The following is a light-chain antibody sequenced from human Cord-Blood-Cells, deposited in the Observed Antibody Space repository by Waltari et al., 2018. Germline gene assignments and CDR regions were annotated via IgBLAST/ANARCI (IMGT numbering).Light chain of an antibody. V-gene: IGLV2-8*01. CDR3: SSYAGSNNYV. CDR1: SRHVGGYTS. CDR2: EVS. J-gene: IGLJ1*01. Sequence: QSALTQPPSASGSPGQPVTISSPGPSRHVGGYTSVSWYQQHPGNAPKLMIYEVSNRPSGVPDRFSGSKSGNTASLTVSGLQAEDEADYYCSSYAGSNNYVFGTGTKVTVL.